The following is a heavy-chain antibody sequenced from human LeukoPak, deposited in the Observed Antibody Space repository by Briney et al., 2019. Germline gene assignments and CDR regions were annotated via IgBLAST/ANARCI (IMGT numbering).Heavy chain of an antibody. J-gene: IGHJ4*02. V-gene: IGHV4-61*02. CDR2: IYTSGST. CDR1: GGSISSGSYY. D-gene: IGHD6-6*01. Sequence: SETLSLTCTVSGGSISSGSYYWSWIRQPAGKGLEWIGRIYTSGSTNYNPSLKSRVTISVDTSKNQFSLKLSSVTAADTAVYYCARGGEQLVRNFDYWGQGTLVTVSS. CDR3: ARGGEQLVRNFDY.